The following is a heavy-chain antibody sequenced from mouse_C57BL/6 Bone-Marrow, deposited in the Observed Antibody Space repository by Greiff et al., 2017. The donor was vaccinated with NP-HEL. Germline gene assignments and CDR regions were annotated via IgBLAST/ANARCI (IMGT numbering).Heavy chain of an antibody. CDR3: ARYYYGSSSFDY. D-gene: IGHD1-1*01. CDR2: MDPKSGGT. J-gene: IGHJ2*01. Sequence: QVQLQQPGAELVKPGASVKLSCKASGYTFTSYLMHGGRQRPGRGLGGIGRMDPKSGGTKYNEKFKSKATLTVEKPSSTAYMQLNSLTSEDSAVYYCARYYYGSSSFDYWGQGTTLTVSS. V-gene: IGHV1-72*01. CDR1: GYTFTSYL.